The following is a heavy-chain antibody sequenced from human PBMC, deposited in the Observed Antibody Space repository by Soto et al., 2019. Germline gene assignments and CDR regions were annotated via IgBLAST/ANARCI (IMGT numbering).Heavy chain of an antibody. CDR3: ATRAVAGTSNSFDY. V-gene: IGHV4-34*01. J-gene: IGHJ4*02. Sequence: SETLSLTCAVYGGSFSGYYWSWIRQPPGKGLEWIGEINHSGSTNYNPSLKSRVTISVDTSKNQFSLKLSSVTAADTAVYYCATRAVAGTSNSFDYWGQGTLVTVSS. CDR1: GGSFSGYY. CDR2: INHSGST. D-gene: IGHD6-19*01.